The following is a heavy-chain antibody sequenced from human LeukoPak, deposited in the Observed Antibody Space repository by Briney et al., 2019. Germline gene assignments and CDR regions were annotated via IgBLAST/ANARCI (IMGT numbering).Heavy chain of an antibody. V-gene: IGHV3-30*02. Sequence: GGSLRLSCAASGFTFTTYGMHWVRQAPGKGLECVAFIRYDGSNKYYADSVKGRFTISRDNSKNTLYLQMNSLTAEDTAEYYCAKDALSTMVRGVMRYYYYYMDVWGKGTTVTISS. CDR2: IRYDGSNK. CDR3: AKDALSTMVRGVMRYYYYYMDV. J-gene: IGHJ6*03. D-gene: IGHD3-10*01. CDR1: GFTFTTYG.